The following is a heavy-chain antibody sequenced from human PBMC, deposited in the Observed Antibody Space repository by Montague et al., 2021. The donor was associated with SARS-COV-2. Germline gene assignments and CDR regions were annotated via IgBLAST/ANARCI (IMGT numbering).Heavy chain of an antibody. J-gene: IGHJ5*02. CDR2: VYISGST. CDR1: GGSISSYY. CDR3: ARDVGVPLAPPYSWFDP. V-gene: IGHV4-4*07. D-gene: IGHD2-2*01. Sequence: SETLSLTCSVSGGSISSYYWCWIWQPAGKGLERNGSVYISGSTNFNHSLTLRVPMSVDTSKNQTSLTLSSVTAADTAVDYCARDVGVPLAPPYSWFDPWGQGTLVTVSS.